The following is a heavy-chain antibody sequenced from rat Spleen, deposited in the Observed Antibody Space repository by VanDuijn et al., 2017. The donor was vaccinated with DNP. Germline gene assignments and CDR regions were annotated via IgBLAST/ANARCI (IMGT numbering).Heavy chain of an antibody. J-gene: IGHJ2*01. CDR2: IWTGGST. CDR1: GFSLTNYN. D-gene: IGHD1-11*01. V-gene: IGHV2-30*01. CDR3: ARGNYGGYDY. Sequence: QVQLKESGPGLVQPSQTLSLTCTVSGFSLTNYNVHWVRQPTGKGLEWMGIIWTGGSTDYNSTLKSRLSISRDTSKSQVFLEMNSLQTEDIATYYCARGNYGGYDYWGQGVMVTVSS.